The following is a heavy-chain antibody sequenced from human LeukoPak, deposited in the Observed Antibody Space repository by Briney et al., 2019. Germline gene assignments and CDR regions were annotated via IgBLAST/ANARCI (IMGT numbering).Heavy chain of an antibody. D-gene: IGHD3-22*01. CDR1: GFTLSSYA. CDR2: ISGSGGST. CDR3: AKDGYYDSSGYSDY. V-gene: IGHV3-23*01. J-gene: IGHJ4*02. Sequence: GGSLRLSCAASGFTLSSYAMSWVRQAPGKGLEWVSAISGSGGSTYYADSVKGRFTISRDNSKNTLYLQMNSLRAEDTAVYYCAKDGYYDSSGYSDYWGQGTLVTVSS.